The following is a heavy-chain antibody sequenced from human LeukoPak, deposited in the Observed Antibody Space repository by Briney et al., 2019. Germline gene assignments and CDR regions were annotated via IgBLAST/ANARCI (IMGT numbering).Heavy chain of an antibody. D-gene: IGHD2-2*02. CDR1: GFTVSSNY. Sequence: PGGSLRLSCAASGFTVSSNYMSWVRQARAKGLEWVSVIYSGGSTYYADSVKGRFTISRDNSKNTLYLQMNSLRAEDTAVYYCASLYCSSTSCYNRGAFDIWGQGTMVTVSS. J-gene: IGHJ3*02. CDR3: ASLYCSSTSCYNRGAFDI. V-gene: IGHV3-53*01. CDR2: IYSGGST.